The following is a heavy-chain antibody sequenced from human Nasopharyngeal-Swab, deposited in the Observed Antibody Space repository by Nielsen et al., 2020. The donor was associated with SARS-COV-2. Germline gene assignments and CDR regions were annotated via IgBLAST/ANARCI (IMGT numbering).Heavy chain of an antibody. V-gene: IGHV4-34*01. D-gene: IGHD3-10*01. CDR1: GGSFSGYY. CDR2: INHSGST. CDR3: ARGRRHYYGSGSYYYYYYMDV. J-gene: IGHJ6*03. Sequence: SETLSLTCAVYGGSFSGYYWSWIRQPPGKGLEWIGEINHSGSTNYNPSLKSRVTISVDTSKNQFSLKLSSVTAADTAVYYCARGRRHYYGSGSYYYYYYMDVWGKGTTVTVSS.